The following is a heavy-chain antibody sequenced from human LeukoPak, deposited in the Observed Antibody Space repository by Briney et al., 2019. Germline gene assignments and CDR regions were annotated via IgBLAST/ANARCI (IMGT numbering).Heavy chain of an antibody. CDR2: ISGSGGST. Sequence: GGSLRLSCAASGFTFSSYAMSWVRQAPGKGLEWVSAISGSGGSTYYADSVKGRFTISRDNSKNTLYLQMNSLRAEDTAVYYCAKLCLGRYFDLLLCSFDYWGQGTLVTVSS. CDR3: AKLCLGRYFDLLLCSFDY. D-gene: IGHD3-9*01. J-gene: IGHJ4*02. V-gene: IGHV3-23*01. CDR1: GFTFSSYA.